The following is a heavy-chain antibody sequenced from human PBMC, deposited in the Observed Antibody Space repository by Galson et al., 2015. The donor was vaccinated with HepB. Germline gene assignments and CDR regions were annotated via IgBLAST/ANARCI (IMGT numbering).Heavy chain of an antibody. Sequence: SVKVSCKASGYTFTSYGISWVRQAPGQGLEWMGWISAYNGNTNYAQKLQGRVTMTTDTSTSTAYMELRSLRSDDTAVYYCARGRCSGGSCYRLGAFDIWGQGTMVTVSS. CDR3: ARGRCSGGSCYRLGAFDI. CDR1: GYTFTSYG. CDR2: ISAYNGNT. V-gene: IGHV1-18*01. D-gene: IGHD2-15*01. J-gene: IGHJ3*02.